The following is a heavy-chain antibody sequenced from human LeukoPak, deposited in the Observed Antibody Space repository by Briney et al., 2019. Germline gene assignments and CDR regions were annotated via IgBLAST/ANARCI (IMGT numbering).Heavy chain of an antibody. V-gene: IGHV3-30*18. J-gene: IGHJ4*02. CDR1: GFTFSSYG. D-gene: IGHD5-12*01. CDR2: ISYDGSNK. CDR3: AKEHRSSGYENFDY. Sequence: PGRSLRLSCAASGFTFSSYGMHWVRQAPGQGLEWVAVISYDGSNKYYADSVKGRFTISRDNSKITLNLQMNSLRSEDTAVYYCAKEHRSSGYENFDYWLQRTLVTDSS.